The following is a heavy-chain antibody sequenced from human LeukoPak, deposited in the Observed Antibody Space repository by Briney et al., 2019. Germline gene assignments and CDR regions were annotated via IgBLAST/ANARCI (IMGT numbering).Heavy chain of an antibody. CDR3: AREGAARPTWGY. CDR2: INHSGST. Sequence: PSETLSLTCAVYGGSFSGYYWSWIRQPPGKGLEWIGEINHSGSTNYNPSLKSRVTISVDTSKNQFSLKLSSVTAADTAVYYCAREGAARPTWGYWGQETLVPVPS. V-gene: IGHV4-34*01. CDR1: GGSFSGYY. J-gene: IGHJ4*02. D-gene: IGHD6-6*01.